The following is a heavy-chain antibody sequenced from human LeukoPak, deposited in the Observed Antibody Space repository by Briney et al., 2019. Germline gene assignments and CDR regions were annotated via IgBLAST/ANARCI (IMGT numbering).Heavy chain of an antibody. D-gene: IGHD1-1*01. J-gene: IGHJ4*02. Sequence: ASVKCSCKASGFAFTSYGIGWVRQAPGQGLEWIGWLSAYNGNTNYAQKLQGRLTLTPDTSTSTAHMELRSLRSADTAVYYCARLHMGSRRTGTTPRSFDYWGQGTLVTVSS. CDR2: LSAYNGNT. V-gene: IGHV1-18*01. CDR1: GFAFTSYG. CDR3: ARLHMGSRRTGTTPRSFDY.